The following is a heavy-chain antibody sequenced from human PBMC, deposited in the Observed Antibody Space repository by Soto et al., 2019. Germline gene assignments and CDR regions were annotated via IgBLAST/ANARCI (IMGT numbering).Heavy chain of an antibody. V-gene: IGHV3-30-3*01. CDR2: ISYDGSNK. D-gene: IGHD3-22*01. CDR3: ARAQYYYDSSGYYA. CDR1: GFTFRSDA. Sequence: GGSLRLSWAASGFTFRSDAMHGVRQAPGKGREWVAVISYDGSNKYYADSVKGRFTTSRDNSKNTLYLQMNSLRAEDTAVYYCARAQYYYDSSGYYARGQGTMVTVSS. J-gene: IGHJ3*01.